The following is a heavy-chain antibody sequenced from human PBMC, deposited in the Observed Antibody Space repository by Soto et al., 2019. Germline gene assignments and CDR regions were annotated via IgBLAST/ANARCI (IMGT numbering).Heavy chain of an antibody. V-gene: IGHV4-59*11. CDR2: IYESGNT. Sequence: SETLSLTCTVSGGSISNHYWTWIRQPPGKGLEWIGYIYESGNTKYNPSLKSRVTISLDPSRKQFSLKLSSVTAADTAVYFCVRVVSYYYFYDMDVWGQGTTVTVSS. J-gene: IGHJ6*02. CDR3: VRVVSYYYFYDMDV. D-gene: IGHD6-6*01. CDR1: GGSISNHY.